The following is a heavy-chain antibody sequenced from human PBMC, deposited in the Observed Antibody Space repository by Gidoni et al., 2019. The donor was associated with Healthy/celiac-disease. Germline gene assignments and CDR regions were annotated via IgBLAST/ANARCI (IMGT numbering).Heavy chain of an antibody. CDR3: ARLEDLKTFDY. J-gene: IGHJ4*02. CDR1: GYSFTSYW. V-gene: IGHV5-51*01. Sequence: EVHLVQSGAALKKPGESLKISFTGSGYSFTSYWIGWVRQMPGKGLEWMGIIYLGDSDTRYSPSFQGQVTISADKSISTAYLQWSSLKASDTAMYYCARLEDLKTFDYWGQGTLVTVSS. CDR2: IYLGDSDT.